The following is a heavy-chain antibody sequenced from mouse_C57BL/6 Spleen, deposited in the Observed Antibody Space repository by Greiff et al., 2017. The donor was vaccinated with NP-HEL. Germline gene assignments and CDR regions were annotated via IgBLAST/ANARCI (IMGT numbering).Heavy chain of an antibody. CDR3: ARERELAYYFDY. J-gene: IGHJ2*01. V-gene: IGHV5-4*01. CDR1: GFTFSSYA. Sequence: EVQLQQSGGGLVKPGGSLKLSCAASGFTFSSYAMSWVRQTPEKRLEWVATISDGGSYTYYPDNVKGRFTISRDNAKNNLYLQMSHLKSEDTAMYYCARERELAYYFDYWGQGTTLTVSS. D-gene: IGHD4-1*01. CDR2: ISDGGSYT.